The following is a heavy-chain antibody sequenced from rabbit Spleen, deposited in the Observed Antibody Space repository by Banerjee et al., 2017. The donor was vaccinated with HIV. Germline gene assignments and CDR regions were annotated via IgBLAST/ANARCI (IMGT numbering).Heavy chain of an antibody. D-gene: IGHD1-1*01. V-gene: IGHV1S17*01. CDR1: GFSLSSYY. CDR2: IHSGGIT. CDR3: ARNYVNTFDP. J-gene: IGHJ2*01. Sequence: QEQLKESGGRLVTPGGSLTLTCTASGFSLSSYYMMWVRQAPGEGLEYIGCIHSGGITYYANWVNGRFSISRENAQNTVFLQMTSLTASDTATYFCARNYVNTFDPWGQGTLVTVS.